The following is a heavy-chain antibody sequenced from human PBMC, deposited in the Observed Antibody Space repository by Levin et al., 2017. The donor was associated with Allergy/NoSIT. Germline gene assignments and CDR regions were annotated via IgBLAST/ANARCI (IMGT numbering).Heavy chain of an antibody. Sequence: SETLSLTCTVSGGSISSYYWSWIRQPPGKGLEWIGYIYYSGSTNYNPSLKSRVTISLDTSKNQFSLKLSSVTAADTAVYYCAGRGVAGTFEYWGQGTLVTASS. CDR1: GGSISSYY. D-gene: IGHD6-19*01. V-gene: IGHV4-59*01. CDR2: IYYSGST. J-gene: IGHJ4*02. CDR3: AGRGVAGTFEY.